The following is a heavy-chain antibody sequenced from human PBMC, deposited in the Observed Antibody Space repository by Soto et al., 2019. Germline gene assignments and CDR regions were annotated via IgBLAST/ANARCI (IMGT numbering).Heavy chain of an antibody. D-gene: IGHD3-9*01. V-gene: IGHV4-31*03. Sequence: PSETLSLTCTVSGGSISSGGYYWSWIRQHPGKGLEWIGYIYYSGSTYYNPSLKSRVTISVDTSKNQFSLKLSSVTAADTAVYYCARNGLSDILTGYYRDWFDPWGQGTLVTVS. CDR3: ARNGLSDILTGYYRDWFDP. J-gene: IGHJ5*02. CDR2: IYYSGST. CDR1: GGSISSGGYY.